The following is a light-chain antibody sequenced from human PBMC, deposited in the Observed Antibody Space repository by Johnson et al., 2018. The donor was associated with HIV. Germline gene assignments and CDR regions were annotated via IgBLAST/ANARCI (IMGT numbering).Light chain of an antibody. CDR2: DNN. CDR1: SSNIGNNY. J-gene: IGLJ1*01. CDR3: GPWDCRLYV. V-gene: IGLV1-51*01. Sequence: QSVLTQPPSVSAAPGQKVTISCSGSSSNIGNNYVSWYQQLPGTAPKLLIYDNNKRPSGIPDRFSGSKSGTSATLGITGLQTGDEADDYCGPWDCRLYVFGTGTKVTVL.